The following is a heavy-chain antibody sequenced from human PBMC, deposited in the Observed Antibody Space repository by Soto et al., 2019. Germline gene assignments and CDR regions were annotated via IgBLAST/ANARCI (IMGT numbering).Heavy chain of an antibody. CDR1: GYTFSNYG. Sequence: QVQLVQSGTEVKKPGASVKVSCKASGYTFSNYGVTWVRQDPGQGLEWMGWISGYNGNTNYAQNFQGRVTMTADPSTRTAYMDLRSLRSDDTAVYFCARKSSSSSWFDPWGQGTLVTVSS. CDR2: ISGYNGNT. D-gene: IGHD6-6*01. CDR3: ARKSSSSSWFDP. V-gene: IGHV1-18*01. J-gene: IGHJ5*02.